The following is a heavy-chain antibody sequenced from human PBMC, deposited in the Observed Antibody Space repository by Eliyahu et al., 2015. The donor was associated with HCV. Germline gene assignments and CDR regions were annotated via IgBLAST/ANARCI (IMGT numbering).Heavy chain of an antibody. CDR2: IRSKAYGGTT. Sequence: EVQLVESGGGLVQPGRSLRLSCTASGFTXGDYAMSWVRQAPGKGLEWVGFIRSKAYGGTTEYAASVKGRFTISRDDSKSIAYLQMNSLKTEDTAVYYCTRVGGIWFGELLFDYWGQGTLVTVSS. J-gene: IGHJ4*02. D-gene: IGHD3-10*01. V-gene: IGHV3-49*04. CDR1: GFTXGDYA. CDR3: TRVGGIWFGELLFDY.